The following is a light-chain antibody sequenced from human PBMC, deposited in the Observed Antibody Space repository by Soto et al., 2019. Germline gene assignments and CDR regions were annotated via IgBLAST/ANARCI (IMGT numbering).Light chain of an antibody. CDR1: SSDVGGYNY. J-gene: IGLJ1*01. V-gene: IGLV2-14*03. CDR2: DVS. CDR3: CSYTSSSTPGV. Sequence: QSALTQPASVSGSPGQSITISCTGTSSDVGGYNYVSWYQQHPGKAHKLMINDVSDRPSGVSNRLSASKSGNTASLTISGLQAEDEADYYCCSYTSSSTPGVFGTGTKVTVL.